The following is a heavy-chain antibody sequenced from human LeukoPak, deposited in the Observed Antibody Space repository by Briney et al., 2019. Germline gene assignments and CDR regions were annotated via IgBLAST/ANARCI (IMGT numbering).Heavy chain of an antibody. D-gene: IGHD2-15*01. J-gene: IGHJ6*03. V-gene: IGHV1-8*01. Sequence: ASVKVSCKASGYTFTSYDINWVRQATGQGLEWMGWMNPNRGNTGYAQKFQGRVTMTRNTSISTAYMELSSLRSEDTAVYYCARELRCNGYCSGGRGSWNYMDVWGKGTTVTVSS. CDR3: ARELRCNGYCSGGRGSWNYMDV. CDR1: GYTFTSYD. CDR2: MNPNRGNT.